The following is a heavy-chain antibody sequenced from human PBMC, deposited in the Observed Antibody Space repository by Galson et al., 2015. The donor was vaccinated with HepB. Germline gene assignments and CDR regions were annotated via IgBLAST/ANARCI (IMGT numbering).Heavy chain of an antibody. CDR3: ANLGITGWYSSYYYGMDL. J-gene: IGHJ6*02. CDR1: GFTFGNYG. Sequence: LRLSCAASGFTFGNYGMHWVRQAPGKGLEWVAVISYDGNKKYYIDSVKGRFTISRDNSKSTLYLQMNSLRVDDTALYYCANLGITGWYSSYYYGMDLWGQGTTVTVSS. V-gene: IGHV3-30*18. CDR2: ISYDGNKK. D-gene: IGHD6-19*01.